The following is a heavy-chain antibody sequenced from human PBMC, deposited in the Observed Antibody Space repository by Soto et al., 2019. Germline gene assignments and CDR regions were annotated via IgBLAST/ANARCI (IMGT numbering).Heavy chain of an antibody. CDR1: GFTFSSYA. J-gene: IGHJ4*02. D-gene: IGHD3-22*01. Sequence: HPGGSLRLSCAASGFTFSSYAMHWVRQAPGKGLEYVSAISSNGGSTYYANSVKGRFTISRDNSKNTLYLQMGSLRAEDMAVYYCARGCADYYYDSSGYYYDYWGQRSLVPVSA. CDR3: ARGCADYYYDSSGYYYDY. CDR2: ISSNGGST. V-gene: IGHV3-64*01.